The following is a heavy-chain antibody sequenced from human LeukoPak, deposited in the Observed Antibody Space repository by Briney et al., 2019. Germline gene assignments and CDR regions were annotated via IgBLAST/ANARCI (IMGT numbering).Heavy chain of an antibody. CDR1: GFTFGAYY. D-gene: IGHD6-19*01. CDR2: IKQDGSEK. CDR3: ARMSGIAVAANWISYFDY. Sequence: SGESLRLSCAASGFTFGAYYMTWVRQAPGKGLEWVANIKQDGSEKYYVDSVKGRFTISRDNANNSLYLQMNSLRAEDTAVYYCARMSGIAVAANWISYFDYWGQGTLVTVSS. V-gene: IGHV3-7*03. J-gene: IGHJ4*02.